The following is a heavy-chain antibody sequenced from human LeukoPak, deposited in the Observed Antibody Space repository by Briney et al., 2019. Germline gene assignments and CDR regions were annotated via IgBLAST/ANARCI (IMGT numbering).Heavy chain of an antibody. CDR3: ARQAMVRGVLHH. CDR2: IYYSGST. CDR1: GGSISSSSYY. J-gene: IGHJ5*02. Sequence: SETLSLTCTVSGGSISSSSYYWGWIRQPPGKGLEWIGSIYYSGSTYYNPSLKSRVTISVDTSKNQFSLKLSSVTAADTAVYYCARQAMVRGVLHHWGRGTLVTVSS. V-gene: IGHV4-39*01. D-gene: IGHD3-10*01.